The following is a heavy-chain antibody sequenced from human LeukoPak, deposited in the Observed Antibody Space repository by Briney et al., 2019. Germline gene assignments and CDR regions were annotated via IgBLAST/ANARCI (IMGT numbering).Heavy chain of an antibody. J-gene: IGHJ4*02. CDR1: GFTVSSNC. CDR3: ARAVPFGGYLDY. CDR2: IYNSGTT. Sequence: PGGSLRLSCTESGFTVSSNCMNWVRQAPGKGLDWVSVIYNSGTTSYADSVKGRFTISRDNSKNTLYLQMNSLRAEDTAGYYCARAVPFGGYLDYWGQGTLVTVSS. D-gene: IGHD2-15*01. V-gene: IGHV3-53*01.